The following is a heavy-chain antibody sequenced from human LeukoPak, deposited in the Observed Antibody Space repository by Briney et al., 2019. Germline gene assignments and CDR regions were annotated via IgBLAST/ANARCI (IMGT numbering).Heavy chain of an antibody. V-gene: IGHV4-34*01. CDR3: ARGGYYDFWSGYQTFDY. J-gene: IGHJ4*02. D-gene: IGHD3-3*01. CDR1: GGSFSGYY. CDR2: INHSGST. Sequence: PSETLSLTCAVYGGSFSGYYWSWIRQPPGKGLEWIGEINHSGSTYYNPSLKSRVTISVDRSKNQFSLKLSSVTAADTAVYYCARGGYYDFWSGYQTFDYWGQGTLVTVSS.